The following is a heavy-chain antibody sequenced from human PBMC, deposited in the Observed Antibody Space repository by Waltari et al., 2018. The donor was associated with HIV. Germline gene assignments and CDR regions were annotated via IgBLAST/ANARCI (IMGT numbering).Heavy chain of an antibody. J-gene: IGHJ4*02. V-gene: IGHV3-74*01. CDR1: GFTFSSSW. CDR3: ARDAALFD. D-gene: IGHD3-10*02. Sequence: EVQLVESGGGLVQPGGSLRLSCAASGFTFSSSWMHWVRQAPGKGLVCVSRINGDGSSTDYADSVKGRFTVSRDNAKNTLYLQVNTLRAEDTAVYFCARDAALFDWGQGTLVTVSS. CDR2: INGDGSST.